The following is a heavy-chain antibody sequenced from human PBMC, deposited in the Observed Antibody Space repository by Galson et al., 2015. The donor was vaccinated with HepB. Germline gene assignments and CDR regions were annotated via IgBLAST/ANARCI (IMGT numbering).Heavy chain of an antibody. CDR2: IYWDDDK. CDR3: AHARAAAGTDEGAFDI. J-gene: IGHJ3*02. Sequence: PALVKPTQTPTLTCTLSGFSLSTSGVGVGWIRQPPGRALVWLALIYWDDDKRYSPSLKSRLTITKDTSKNQVVLTMTNMDPVDTATYYCAHARAAAGTDEGAFDIWGQGTMVTVSS. V-gene: IGHV2-5*02. CDR1: GFSLSTSGVG. D-gene: IGHD6-13*01.